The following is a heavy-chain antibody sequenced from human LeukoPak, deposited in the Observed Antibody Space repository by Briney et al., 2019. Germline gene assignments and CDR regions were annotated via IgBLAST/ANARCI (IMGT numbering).Heavy chain of an antibody. CDR2: IYKSGST. Sequence: SETLSLTCTVSGGSIGSYYWTWIRQPPGKGLEWIGYIYKSGSTNYNPSFKSRVTISDDTSKNQFSLRLSSVTAADTAMYYCARGKGWELLYFAYWGQGTLVTVSS. D-gene: IGHD1-26*01. J-gene: IGHJ4*02. CDR3: ARGKGWELLYFAY. V-gene: IGHV4-59*01. CDR1: GGSIGSYY.